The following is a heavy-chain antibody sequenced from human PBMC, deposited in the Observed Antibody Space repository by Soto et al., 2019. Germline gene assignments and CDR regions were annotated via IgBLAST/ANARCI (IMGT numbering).Heavy chain of an antibody. CDR3: AKALGELAHESSDY. V-gene: IGHV3-30*18. CDR2: ISYDGSDK. CDR1: GFTFSSYA. J-gene: IGHJ4*02. D-gene: IGHD3-16*01. Sequence: VQLVESGGCVFQPVRSLRLSCAASGFTFSSYAMHWVRQAPGKGLEWVAVISYDGSDKYYADSVKGRFTISRDNSKKTLNLQMNSLRADDTAVYYCAKALGELAHESSDYWGQATLITVSS.